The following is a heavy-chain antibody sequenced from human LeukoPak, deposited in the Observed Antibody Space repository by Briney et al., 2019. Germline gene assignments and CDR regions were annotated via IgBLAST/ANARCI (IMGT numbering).Heavy chain of an antibody. CDR3: AREITMIVVVIFDY. CDR2: IRYDGSNK. D-gene: IGHD3-22*01. J-gene: IGHJ4*02. V-gene: IGHV3-30*02. CDR1: GFTFSSYG. Sequence: GGSLRLSCAASGFTFSSYGMHWVRQAPGKGLEWVAFIRYDGSNKYYADSVKGRFTISRDNSKNTLYLQMNSLRAEDTAVYYCAREITMIVVVIFDYWGQGTLVTVSS.